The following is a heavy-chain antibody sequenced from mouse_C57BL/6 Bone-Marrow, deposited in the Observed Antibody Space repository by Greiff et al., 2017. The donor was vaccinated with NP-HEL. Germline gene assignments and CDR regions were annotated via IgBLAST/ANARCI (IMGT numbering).Heavy chain of an antibody. J-gene: IGHJ4*01. Sequence: EVQLVESEGGLVQPGSSMKLSCTASGFTFSDYYMAWVRQVPEKGLEWVANINYDGSSTYYLDSLKSRFIISRDNTKNIPYLQMSSLKSEDTATYDSARFYEGGDAMDYWGQGTSVTVSS. CDR2: INYDGSST. CDR3: ARFYEGGDAMDY. D-gene: IGHD2-12*01. CDR1: GFTFSDYY. V-gene: IGHV5-16*01.